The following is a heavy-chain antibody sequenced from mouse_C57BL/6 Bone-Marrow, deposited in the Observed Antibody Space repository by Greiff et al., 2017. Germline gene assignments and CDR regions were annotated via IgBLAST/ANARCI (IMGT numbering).Heavy chain of an antibody. Sequence: QVQLQQPGAELVKPGASVKMSCKASGYTFTSYWITWVKQRPGQGLEWIGDIYPGSGSTNYNEKFKSKATLTVDTSSCTAYMQLSSLTSEDSAVYYCARGGIDSNYWYFDVWGTGTTVTVSS. CDR3: ARGGIDSNYWYFDV. CDR1: GYTFTSYW. V-gene: IGHV1-55*01. J-gene: IGHJ1*03. CDR2: IYPGSGST. D-gene: IGHD2-5*01.